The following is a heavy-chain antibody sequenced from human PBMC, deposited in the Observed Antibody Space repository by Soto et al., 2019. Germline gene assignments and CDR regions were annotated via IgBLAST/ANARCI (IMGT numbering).Heavy chain of an antibody. CDR1: GYTFTGYY. Sequence: GASVKVSCKASGYTFTGYYMHWVRQAPGQGLEWMGGIIPIFGTANYAQKFQGRVTITADESTSTAYMELSSLRSEDTAVYYCARKDGYNTNGPFDYWGQGTLVTVSS. D-gene: IGHD5-12*01. CDR2: IIPIFGTA. V-gene: IGHV1-69*13. J-gene: IGHJ4*02. CDR3: ARKDGYNTNGPFDY.